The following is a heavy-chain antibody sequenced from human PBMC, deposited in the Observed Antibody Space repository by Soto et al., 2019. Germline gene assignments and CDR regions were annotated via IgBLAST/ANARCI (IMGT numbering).Heavy chain of an antibody. Sequence: QVQLVESGGGLVKPGGSLRLSCAASGFTFSDYYMSWIRQAPGKGLEWVSYISSSGSTIYYADPVKGRFTISRDNAKNSLYLQMNSLRAEDTAVYYCARATYYYGSASYLHDYYYMDVWGKGTTVTVSS. CDR2: ISSSGSTI. D-gene: IGHD3-10*01. CDR3: ARATYYYGSASYLHDYYYMDV. V-gene: IGHV3-11*01. CDR1: GFTFSDYY. J-gene: IGHJ6*03.